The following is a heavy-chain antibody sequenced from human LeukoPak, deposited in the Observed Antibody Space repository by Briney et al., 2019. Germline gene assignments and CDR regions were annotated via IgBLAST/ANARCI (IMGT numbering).Heavy chain of an antibody. CDR3: ARESITRTSP. CDR2: INHSGST. Sequence: SETLTLTCTVSGGSISSGSYYWSWLRQPPGKGLEWIGEINHSGSTNYNPSLKSRITISVDTTKNQFSQKQSPVTAAATAVYYCARESITRTSPWGQGTLVTVSS. J-gene: IGHJ5*02. CDR1: GGSISSGSYY. D-gene: IGHD1/OR15-1a*01. V-gene: IGHV4-39*07.